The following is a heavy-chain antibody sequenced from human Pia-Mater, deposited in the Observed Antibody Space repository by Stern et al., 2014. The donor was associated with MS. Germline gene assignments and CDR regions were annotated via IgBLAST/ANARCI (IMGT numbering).Heavy chain of an antibody. J-gene: IGHJ5*02. V-gene: IGHV5-51*01. D-gene: IGHD2-21*01. Sequence: VQLVQSGVEVKKPGESLKISCEASGYRFSDNWIGWVRQMPGKGLEWIGMVYPGDSDRRYNPSVQGPVTISADKSTNTAFLQWDSLKASDTAIYYCARHQSTLVNWFDTWGQGTPVTVSS. CDR2: VYPGDSDR. CDR1: GYRFSDNW. CDR3: ARHQSTLVNWFDT.